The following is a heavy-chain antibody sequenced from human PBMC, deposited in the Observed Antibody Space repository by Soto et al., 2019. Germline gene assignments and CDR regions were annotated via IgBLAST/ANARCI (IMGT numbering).Heavy chain of an antibody. CDR2: INHSGST. CDR1: GGSFSGYY. J-gene: IGHJ3*02. CDR3: ARQRSGWYFPDAFDI. Sequence: QVQLQQWGAGLLKPSETLSLTCAVYGGSFSGYYWSWIRQPPGKGLEWIGEINHSGSTNYNPSLKSRVTISVDTSKNQFSLKLSSVTAADTAVYYCARQRSGWYFPDAFDIWGQGTMVTVSS. D-gene: IGHD6-19*01. V-gene: IGHV4-34*01.